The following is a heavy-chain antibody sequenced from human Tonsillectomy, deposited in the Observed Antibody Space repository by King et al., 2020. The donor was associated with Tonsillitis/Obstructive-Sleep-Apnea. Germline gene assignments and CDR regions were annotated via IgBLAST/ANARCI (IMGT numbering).Heavy chain of an antibody. CDR3: AKSITMIVVVPSHAFDI. CDR2: ISGSGGST. V-gene: IGHV3-23*04. Sequence: VQLVESGGGLVQPGGSLSLSCAASGFTFSSYAMSWVRQAPGKGLEWVSAISGSGGSTYYADSVKGRFTISRDNSKNTLYLQMNSLRAEDTAVYYCAKSITMIVVVPSHAFDIWGQGTMVTVSS. J-gene: IGHJ3*02. D-gene: IGHD3-22*01. CDR1: GFTFSSYA.